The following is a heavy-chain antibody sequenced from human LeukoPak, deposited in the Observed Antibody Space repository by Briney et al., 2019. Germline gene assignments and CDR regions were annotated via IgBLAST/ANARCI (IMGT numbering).Heavy chain of an antibody. CDR3: AKDRRRYCSGGSCDYYYYYMDV. V-gene: IGHV3-30*02. CDR2: IWYDGSNK. Sequence: GGSLRLSCAASGFTFSNYGMHWVRQAPGKGLEWVAFIWYDGSNKYYVDSVKGRFTVSRDNSKKTLYLQMNSLRTEDTAVYYCAKDRRRYCSGGSCDYYYYYMDVWGKGTTVTVSS. D-gene: IGHD2-15*01. J-gene: IGHJ6*03. CDR1: GFTFSNYG.